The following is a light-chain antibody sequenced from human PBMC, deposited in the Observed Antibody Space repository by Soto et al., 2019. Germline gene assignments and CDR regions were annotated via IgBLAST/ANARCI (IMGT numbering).Light chain of an antibody. V-gene: IGLV2-14*01. CDR1: ISDVGGYNY. CDR3: SSFTSNTTRYV. CDR2: EVT. J-gene: IGLJ1*01. Sequence: QSALTQPASLSGSPGQSITISCTGTISDVGGYNYVSWYQQHPGKAPKLMIYEVTNRPSGVSNRFSGSKSGNTASLTISGLQAEDEADYYCSSFTSNTTRYVFGPGTKVTVL.